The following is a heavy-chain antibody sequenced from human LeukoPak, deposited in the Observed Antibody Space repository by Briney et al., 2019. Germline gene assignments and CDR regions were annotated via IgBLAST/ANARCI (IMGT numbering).Heavy chain of an antibody. J-gene: IGHJ3*02. CDR3: ARGMVRGTLGRAFDI. Sequence: GESLKISCKSFGYSFTKYWIAWVRQTPGKGLEWMGIIYPGDSDTRYSPPFEGQVSLSVDQSINNAYLQWSSLEASDTAVYYCARGMVRGTLGRAFDIWGQGTVITVSS. D-gene: IGHD3-10*01. V-gene: IGHV5-51*01. CDR1: GYSFTKYW. CDR2: IYPGDSDT.